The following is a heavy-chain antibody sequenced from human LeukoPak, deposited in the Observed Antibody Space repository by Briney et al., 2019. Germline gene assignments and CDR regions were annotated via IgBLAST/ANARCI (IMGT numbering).Heavy chain of an antibody. CDR2: IYHSGST. V-gene: IGHV4-30-2*01. CDR1: GGSISSGGYY. J-gene: IGHJ2*01. CDR3: ARDRSTRCFDL. Sequence: SQTLSLTCTVSGGSISSGGYYWSWIRQPPGKGLEWIGYIYHSGSTYYNPSLKSRVTISVDTSKNQFSLKLSSVTAADTAVYYCARDRSTRCFDLWGRGTLVTVPS.